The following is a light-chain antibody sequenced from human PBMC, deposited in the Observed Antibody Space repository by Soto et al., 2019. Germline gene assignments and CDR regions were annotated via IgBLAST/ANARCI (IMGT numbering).Light chain of an antibody. V-gene: IGKV4-1*01. CDR2: WAS. CDR3: QQYYITPWT. CDR1: QSVLYSSNNKNY. Sequence: DIVLTQSPDSLAVSMDERATINCKSSQSVLYSSNNKNYLAWYQQKPGQPPKLLIYWASTRESGVPDRFSGSGSGTDFTLTISSLQAEDVAVYYCQQYYITPWTFGQGTKVEIK. J-gene: IGKJ1*01.